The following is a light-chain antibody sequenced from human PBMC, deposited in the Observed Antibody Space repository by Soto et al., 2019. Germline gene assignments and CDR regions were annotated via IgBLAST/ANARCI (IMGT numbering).Light chain of an antibody. CDR2: EGS. Sequence: QSVLTQPASVSGSPGQSITISCTGTSSDVGNYNLVSWYQHHPGKAPKLMIYEGSRRPSGVSNRFSGSKSGNTASLTISGLQAEDEADYCCSYAGPTYYVFGTGTKLTVL. CDR1: SSDVGNYNL. CDR3: CSYAGPTYYV. J-gene: IGLJ1*01. V-gene: IGLV2-23*01.